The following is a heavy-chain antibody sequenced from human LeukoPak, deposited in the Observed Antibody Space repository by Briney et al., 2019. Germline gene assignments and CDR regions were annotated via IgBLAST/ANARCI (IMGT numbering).Heavy chain of an antibody. J-gene: IGHJ6*03. D-gene: IGHD4-11*01. CDR2: ISSSSSYI. CDR3: ARGPTTVTTWGYYYMDV. V-gene: IGHV3-21*01. Sequence: GGSLRLSCAASGFTFSSYSMNWVRQAPGKGLEWVSSISSSSSYIYYADSVKGRFTISRDNAKNSLYLQMNSLRAEDTAVYYCARGPTTVTTWGYYYMDVWGKGTTVTISS. CDR1: GFTFSSYS.